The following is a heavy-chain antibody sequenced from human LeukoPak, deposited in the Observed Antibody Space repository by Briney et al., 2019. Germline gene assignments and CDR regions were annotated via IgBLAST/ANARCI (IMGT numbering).Heavy chain of an antibody. D-gene: IGHD3-22*01. Sequence: SQTLSLTCTVSGGSISSGDYYWSWIRQPPGKGLEWIGYIYYSGSTYYNPSLKSRVTISVDTSKNQFSLKLSSVTAADTAVYYCVRGPITMIAGPTYYFDYWGQGTLVTVSS. J-gene: IGHJ4*02. V-gene: IGHV4-30-4*08. CDR2: IYYSGST. CDR1: GGSISSGDYY. CDR3: VRGPITMIAGPTYYFDY.